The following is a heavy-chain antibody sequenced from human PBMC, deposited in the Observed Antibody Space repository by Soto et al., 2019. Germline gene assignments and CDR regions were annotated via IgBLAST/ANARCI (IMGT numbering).Heavy chain of an antibody. J-gene: IGHJ4*02. V-gene: IGHV4-39*01. D-gene: IGHD5-12*01. CDR2: IYYSGST. CDR1: GGSISSSSYY. Sequence: SETLSLTCTVSGGSISSSSYYWGWIRQPPGKGLEWIGSIYYSGSTYYNPSLKSRVTISVDTSKNQFSLKLSSVTAADTAVYYCARHDGHSARLIGYWGQGTLVTVSS. CDR3: ARHDGHSARLIGY.